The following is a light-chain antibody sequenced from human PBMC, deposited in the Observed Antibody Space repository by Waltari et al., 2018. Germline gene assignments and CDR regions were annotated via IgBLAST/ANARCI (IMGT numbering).Light chain of an antibody. CDR2: EVS. CDR1: DRDVGAYDF. J-gene: IGLJ1*01. CDR3: SSYTTSSAPGV. V-gene: IGLV2-14*01. Sequence: QSALTQPASVSGSPGQSITISCSGTDRDVGAYDFVSWYQQHPGKAPYRIIYEVSNRPSGISNRFSASKSGNTASLTISGLQAEDEADYYCSSYTTSSAPGVFGTGTRVTVL.